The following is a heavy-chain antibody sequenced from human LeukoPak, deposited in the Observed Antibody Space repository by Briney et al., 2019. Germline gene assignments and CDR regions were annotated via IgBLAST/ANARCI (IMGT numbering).Heavy chain of an antibody. Sequence: PSGTLSLTCAVSGVSISSNLWWTWVRQPPGKGLEWIGEINHSGSTNYNPSLKSRVTISVDTSKNQFSLKLSSVTAADTAVYYCARRGTVAGLFDYWGQGTLVTVSS. CDR2: INHSGST. CDR1: GVSISSNLW. CDR3: ARRGTVAGLFDY. V-gene: IGHV4-4*02. D-gene: IGHD6-19*01. J-gene: IGHJ4*02.